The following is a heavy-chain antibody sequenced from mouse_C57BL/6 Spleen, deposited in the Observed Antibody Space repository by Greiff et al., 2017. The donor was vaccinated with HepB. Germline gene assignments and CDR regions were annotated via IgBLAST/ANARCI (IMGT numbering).Heavy chain of an antibody. J-gene: IGHJ4*01. CDR3: ARSGAAPATDYAMDY. Sequence: QVQLQQPGAELVRPGTSVKLSCKASGYTFTSYWMHWVKQRPGQGLEWIGVIDPSDSYTNYNQKFKGKATLTVDTSSSTAYMQLSSLTSEDSSVYYCARSGAAPATDYAMDYWSQGTSVTVSS. CDR1: GYTFTSYW. CDR2: IDPSDSYT. D-gene: IGHD3-1*01. V-gene: IGHV1-59*01.